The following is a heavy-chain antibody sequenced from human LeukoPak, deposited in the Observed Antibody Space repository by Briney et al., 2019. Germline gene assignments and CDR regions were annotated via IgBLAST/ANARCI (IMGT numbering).Heavy chain of an antibody. CDR3: TTDSSSFQTYYYYYYYMDV. CDR2: IKSKTDGGTT. D-gene: IGHD6-13*01. Sequence: GGSLRLSCAASGFTFSNAWMSWVRQAPGKGLEWVGRIKSKTDGGTTDYAAPVKGRFTISRDDSKNTLYLQMNGLKTEDTAVYYCTTDSSSFQTYYYYYYYMDVWGKGTTVTVSS. J-gene: IGHJ6*03. V-gene: IGHV3-15*01. CDR1: GFTFSNAW.